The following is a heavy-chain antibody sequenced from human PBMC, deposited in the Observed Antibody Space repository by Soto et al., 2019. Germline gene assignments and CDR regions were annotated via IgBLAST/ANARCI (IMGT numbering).Heavy chain of an antibody. CDR3: ASDYYDSGFSGMDV. V-gene: IGHV3-33*01. CDR2: IWFDESNK. CDR1: GFTFSSYG. D-gene: IGHD3-10*01. Sequence: GGSLRLSWAASGFTFSSYGMHWVRQAPGKGLEWVAIIWFDESNKYYADSVKGRFTISRDNSENTLYLQMNSLRVDDTAIYYCASDYYDSGFSGMDVWGQGTTVTV. J-gene: IGHJ6*02.